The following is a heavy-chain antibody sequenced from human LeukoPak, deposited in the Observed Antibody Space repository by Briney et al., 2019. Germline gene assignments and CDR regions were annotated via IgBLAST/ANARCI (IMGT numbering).Heavy chain of an antibody. V-gene: IGHV3-9*03. D-gene: IGHD3-10*01. Sequence: GGSLRLSCAASGFTFDDHAMHWVRQAPGEGPEWVAGINWNSNTIDYADSVKGRFTISRDNAKNSLYLQMNSLRVEDMALYYCAKGDWGITMGQYYFDYWGQGTLVTVSS. CDR2: INWNSNTI. J-gene: IGHJ4*02. CDR1: GFTFDDHA. CDR3: AKGDWGITMGQYYFDY.